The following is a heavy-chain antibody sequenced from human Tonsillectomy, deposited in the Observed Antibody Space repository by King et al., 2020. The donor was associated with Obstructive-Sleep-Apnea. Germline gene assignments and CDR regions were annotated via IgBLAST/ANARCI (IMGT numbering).Heavy chain of an antibody. CDR3: ARDGGRSYDNDY. CDR1: GFSFAGYT. Sequence: VQLVESGGGLVQPGGSLRLSCVASGFSFAGYTMMWVRQAPGKGLEWLAYIDSSGITIYYADSVKGCFTVSRDNAKNSLDLQMNSLRAEDTAVYYCARDGGRSYDNDYWGQGTLVTVSS. CDR2: IDSSGITI. J-gene: IGHJ4*02. D-gene: IGHD1-26*01. V-gene: IGHV3-48*01.